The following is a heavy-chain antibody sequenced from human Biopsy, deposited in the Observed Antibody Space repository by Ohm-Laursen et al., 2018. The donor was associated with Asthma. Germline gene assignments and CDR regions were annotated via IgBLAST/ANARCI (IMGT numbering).Heavy chain of an antibody. CDR3: ARGYSGSDRIVYYYSGLEV. D-gene: IGHD5-12*01. Sequence: ESSVYASCPASGDSFSNYAISWARQAPGQGLEWMGWLIPVLGTPDHAQMFEGRVTITADESTSTAYMELSSLSSEDTAVYYCARGYSGSDRIVYYYSGLEVWGQGTTVTVSS. CDR1: GDSFSNYA. CDR2: LIPVLGTP. V-gene: IGHV1-69*11. J-gene: IGHJ6*02.